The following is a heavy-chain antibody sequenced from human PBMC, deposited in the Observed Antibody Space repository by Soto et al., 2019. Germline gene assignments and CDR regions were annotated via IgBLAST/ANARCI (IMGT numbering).Heavy chain of an antibody. CDR1: GASIRSSY. D-gene: IGHD4-17*01. Sequence: PAETLARTFTVSGASIRSSYWSWIRQSPGKVLEWIGYVYYSGITSYNPSLKSRVTISVDTSKNKFSLKLSSVTAADTAVYYCARGDYETWFEPWGHGTLVTVSS. J-gene: IGHJ5*02. CDR2: VYYSGIT. V-gene: IGHV4-59*08. CDR3: ARGDYETWFEP.